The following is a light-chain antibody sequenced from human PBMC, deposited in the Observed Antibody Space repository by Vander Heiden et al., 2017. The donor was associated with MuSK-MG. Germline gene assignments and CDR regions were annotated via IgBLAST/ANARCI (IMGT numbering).Light chain of an antibody. Sequence: IVLTQSPGTLSLSPGARATLSCRASQSVSSSYLAWYQQKPGQAPRLLIYGASSRATGIPDRFSGSGSGTDFTLTISRLEPEDFAVYYCQQHGSSPFFTFGHGTKVDIK. CDR2: GAS. J-gene: IGKJ3*01. CDR3: QQHGSSPFFT. CDR1: QSVSSSY. V-gene: IGKV3-20*01.